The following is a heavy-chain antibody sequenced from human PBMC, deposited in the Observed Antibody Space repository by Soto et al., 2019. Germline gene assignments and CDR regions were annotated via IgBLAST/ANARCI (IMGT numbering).Heavy chain of an antibody. V-gene: IGHV1-3*01. D-gene: IGHD2-15*01. J-gene: IGHJ4*02. Sequence: ASVKVSCKASGYTFTSYAMHWVRQAPGQRLEWMGWINAGNGNTKYSQKFQDRVTITADESTSTAYMQLSSLRSGDTAVYYCARSGGLDRDFNYWGQGSLVTVSS. CDR2: INAGNGNT. CDR1: GYTFTSYA. CDR3: ARSGGLDRDFNY.